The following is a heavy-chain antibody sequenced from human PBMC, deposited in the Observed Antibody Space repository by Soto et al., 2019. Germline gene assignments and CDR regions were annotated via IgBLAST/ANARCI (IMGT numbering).Heavy chain of an antibody. V-gene: IGHV3-30*18. CDR1: GFTFSSYA. CDR2: MSYDGTNE. D-gene: IGHD3-22*01. J-gene: IGHJ6*01. CDR3: GKDLHHSSGYFFTVRLNAMDV. Sequence: GGSLRLSCAASGFTFSSYAMQWVRQAPGKGLEWVALMSYDGTNEYYADSVKGRFTISRDNSKNTLFLQINSLRAEDTAVYYCGKDLHHSSGYFFTVRLNAMDVWGQGATVTVSS.